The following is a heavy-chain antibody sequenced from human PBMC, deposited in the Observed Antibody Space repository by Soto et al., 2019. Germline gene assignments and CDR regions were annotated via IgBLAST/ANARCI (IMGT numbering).Heavy chain of an antibody. J-gene: IGHJ4*02. D-gene: IGHD5-18*01. CDR3: AKDRQLGSSLYYFDY. CDR1: GFTFSSYG. CDR2: ISYHGSNK. V-gene: IGHV3-30*18. Sequence: GGSLRLSCAASGFTFSSYGMHWVRQAPGKGLEWVAVISYHGSNKDYADSVKGRFTISRDNSKNTLYLQMNSLRGEDTAVYYCAKDRQLGSSLYYFDYWGQGTLVTVSS.